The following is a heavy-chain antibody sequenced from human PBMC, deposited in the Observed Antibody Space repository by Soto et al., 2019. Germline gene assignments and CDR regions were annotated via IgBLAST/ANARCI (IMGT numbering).Heavy chain of an antibody. V-gene: IGHV3-33*01. J-gene: IGHJ4*02. D-gene: IGHD4-4*01. CDR1: GFTFSSYG. CDR3: ARGPLGVTTSFDY. Sequence: SLRLSCAASGFTFSSYGMHWVRQAPGKGLEWVAVIWYDGSNKYYADSLKGRFTISRDNSKNTLYLQMNSLRAEDTAVYYCARGPLGVTTSFDYWGQGTLVTVSS. CDR2: IWYDGSNK.